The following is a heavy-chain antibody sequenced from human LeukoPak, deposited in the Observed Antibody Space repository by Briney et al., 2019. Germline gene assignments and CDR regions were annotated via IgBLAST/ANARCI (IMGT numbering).Heavy chain of an antibody. CDR3: ARVGYSYGKPYYYMDV. V-gene: IGHV3-21*01. D-gene: IGHD5-18*01. J-gene: IGHJ6*03. Sequence: GGSLRLSCAASGFTFSSYSMNWVRQAPGKGLEWVSSISSSSSYIYYADSVKGRFTISRDNAKNSLYLQMNSLRAEDTAVYYCARVGYSYGKPYYYMDVWGKGTTVTTSS. CDR2: ISSSSSYI. CDR1: GFTFSSYS.